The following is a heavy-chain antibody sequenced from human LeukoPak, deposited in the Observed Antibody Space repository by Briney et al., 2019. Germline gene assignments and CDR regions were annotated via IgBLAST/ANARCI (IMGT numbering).Heavy chain of an antibody. D-gene: IGHD6-19*01. CDR2: IYYSGST. CDR3: ARQGYSSGFYYFDY. V-gene: IGHV4-59*01. CDR1: GGSISGYS. J-gene: IGHJ4*02. Sequence: SETLSLTSMFPGGSISGYSWGWIRQPPGKGLEWIGFIYYSGSTNYNPSLKSRVTISVDTSKNQFSLKLSSVTAADTAVYYCARQGYSSGFYYFDYWGQGTLVTVSS.